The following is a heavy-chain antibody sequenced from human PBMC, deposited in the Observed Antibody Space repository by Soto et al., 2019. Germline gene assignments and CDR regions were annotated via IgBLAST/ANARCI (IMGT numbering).Heavy chain of an antibody. V-gene: IGHV3-23*01. Sequence: EVQLLESGGGLVQPGGSLRLSCAASGFPFSSYAMSWVRQAPGKGLEWVSAISGSGGSTYYADSVKGRFTISRDNSKNTLYLQMNSLRAEDTAVYYSAKIPHSSSWYLDAFDIWGQGTMVTVSS. CDR2: ISGSGGST. CDR3: AKIPHSSSWYLDAFDI. J-gene: IGHJ3*02. D-gene: IGHD6-13*01. CDR1: GFPFSSYA.